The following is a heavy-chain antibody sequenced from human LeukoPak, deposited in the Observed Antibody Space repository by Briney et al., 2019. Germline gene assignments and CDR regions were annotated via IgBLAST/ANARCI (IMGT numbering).Heavy chain of an antibody. CDR2: ISASGGTT. Sequence: GGSLRLSCAASGFTFSSYAMSWVRQAPGKGLEWVSAISASGGTTYYADSVKGRFTISRDNSKNTLYLQMSSLRAEDTAVYYCAREPREYCSSTSCPNWIDPWGQGTLVTVSS. J-gene: IGHJ5*02. V-gene: IGHV3-23*01. D-gene: IGHD2-2*01. CDR1: GFTFSSYA. CDR3: AREPREYCSSTSCPNWIDP.